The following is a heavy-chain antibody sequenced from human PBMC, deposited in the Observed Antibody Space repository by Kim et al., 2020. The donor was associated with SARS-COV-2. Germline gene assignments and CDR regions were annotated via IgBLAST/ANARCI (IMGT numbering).Heavy chain of an antibody. J-gene: IGHJ4*02. V-gene: IGHV3-73*01. CDR3: TSSPSISSNY. Sequence: GGSPRLSCAASGFTFSASNIHWVRQAPGQGLEWVGRIRNKANSYATVYAASVTGRFAISRDDSKNTAYLQMNSLKTEDTAVYYCTSSPSISSNYWGQGTLVTVSS. CDR2: IRNKANSYAT. D-gene: IGHD2-2*01. CDR1: GFTFSASN.